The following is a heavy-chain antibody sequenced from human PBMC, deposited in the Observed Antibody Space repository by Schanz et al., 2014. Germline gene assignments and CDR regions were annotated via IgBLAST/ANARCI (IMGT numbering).Heavy chain of an antibody. J-gene: IGHJ4*02. Sequence: QVQLVESGGGVVQPGRSLRLSCAASGFTFSDHYMHWVRQAPGKGLEWVAVISYDGSNKYYADSVKGRFTISRDNSKNTLYLQMNSLRAEDTAVYYCAKDPSHGDYDYYFDYWGQGTLVTVSS. CDR1: GFTFSDHY. D-gene: IGHD3-22*01. V-gene: IGHV3-30*18. CDR3: AKDPSHGDYDYYFDY. CDR2: ISYDGSNK.